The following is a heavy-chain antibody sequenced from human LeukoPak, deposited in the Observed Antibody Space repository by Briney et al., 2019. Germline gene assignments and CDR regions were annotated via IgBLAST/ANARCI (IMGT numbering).Heavy chain of an antibody. V-gene: IGHV3-30-3*01. D-gene: IGHD2-21*02. CDR2: ISYDGSNK. CDR1: GFTFSSYA. J-gene: IGHJ6*02. CDR3: ARVPSGGGDWEAMDV. Sequence: GGSLRLSCAASGFTFSSYAMHWVRQAPGKGLEWVAVISYDGSNKYYADSVKGRFTISRDNSKNTLYLQMNSLRAEDTAVYYCARVPSGGGDWEAMDVWGQGTTVTVSS.